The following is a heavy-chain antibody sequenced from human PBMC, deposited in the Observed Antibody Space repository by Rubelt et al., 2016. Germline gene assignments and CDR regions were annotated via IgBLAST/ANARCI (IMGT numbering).Heavy chain of an antibody. J-gene: IGHJ5*02. CDR3: ARGNRADFYYGSGSYHNNWFDP. D-gene: IGHD3-10*01. V-gene: IGHV4-34*01. Sequence: GSTNYNPSLKSRVTISVDTSKNQFSLKLSSVTAADTAVYYCARGNRADFYYGSGSYHNNWFDPWGQGTLVTVSS. CDR2: GST.